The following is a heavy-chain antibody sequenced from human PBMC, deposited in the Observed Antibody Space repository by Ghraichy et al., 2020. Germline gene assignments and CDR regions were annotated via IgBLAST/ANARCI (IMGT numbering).Heavy chain of an antibody. CDR3: ARAPLGYSSGWYGSDY. Sequence: GGSLRLSCAASGFTFSSSAMHWVRQAPDKGLEWVAVISYDGSNKYYADSVKGRFTISRDNSKNTLYLQMNSLRAEDTAVYYCARAPLGYSSGWYGSDYWGQGTLVTVSA. J-gene: IGHJ4*02. D-gene: IGHD6-19*01. CDR2: ISYDGSNK. V-gene: IGHV3-30*04. CDR1: GFTFSSSA.